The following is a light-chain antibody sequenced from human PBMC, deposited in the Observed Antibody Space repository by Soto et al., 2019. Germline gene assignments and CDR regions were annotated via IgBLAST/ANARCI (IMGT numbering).Light chain of an antibody. Sequence: EIVLTQSPGTLSLSPGERATLSCRASQSVSSSYLAWYQQKPGQAPRLLIYGASSRATGIRGRFSGSGSETDFTLTISRVEPEDFAVYYCQQYGSSSWTFGQGTKVEIK. J-gene: IGKJ1*01. CDR2: GAS. V-gene: IGKV3-20*01. CDR1: QSVSSSY. CDR3: QQYGSSSWT.